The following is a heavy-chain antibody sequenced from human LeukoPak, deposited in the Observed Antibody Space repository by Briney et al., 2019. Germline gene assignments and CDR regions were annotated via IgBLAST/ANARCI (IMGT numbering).Heavy chain of an antibody. CDR2: ISGSGGST. D-gene: IGHD2-2*01. J-gene: IGHJ4*02. CDR1: GFTFSSYA. Sequence: GGSLRLSCAASGFTFSSYAMSWVRQAPGKGLEWVSAISGSGGSTYYADSVKGRFTISRDNSQNTLYLQMNSLRAEDTAVYYCAKAKYQLPHFDYWGQGTLVTVSS. V-gene: IGHV3-23*01. CDR3: AKAKYQLPHFDY.